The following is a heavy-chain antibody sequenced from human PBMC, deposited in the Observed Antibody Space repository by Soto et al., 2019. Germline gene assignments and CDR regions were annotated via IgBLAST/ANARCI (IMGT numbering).Heavy chain of an antibody. CDR2: ISSSSSTI. CDR1: GFTFRNYC. Sequence: GGSLRLSCAASGFTFRNYCMNWVRQAPGKGLEWVSYISSSSSTIYYADSVKGRFTISRDNAKNSLYLQMNSLRAEDTAVYYCARDSGYSYGPLDYWGQGTLVTVSS. J-gene: IGHJ4*02. CDR3: ARDSGYSYGPLDY. V-gene: IGHV3-48*01. D-gene: IGHD5-18*01.